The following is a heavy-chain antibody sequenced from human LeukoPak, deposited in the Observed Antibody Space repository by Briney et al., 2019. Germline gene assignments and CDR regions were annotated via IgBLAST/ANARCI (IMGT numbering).Heavy chain of an antibody. CDR3: ARGRLRVNYFDY. CDR2: IYYSGST. J-gene: IGHJ4*02. D-gene: IGHD2-21*01. CDR1: GGSISRGGYY. V-gene: IGHV4-31*03. Sequence: ASQTLSLTCTVSGGSISRGGYYWSWIRQHPGKGLEWIGYIYYSGSTYYNPSLKSRVTISVDTSKNQFSLKLSSVTAADTAVYYCARGRLRVNYFDYWGQGTLVTVSS.